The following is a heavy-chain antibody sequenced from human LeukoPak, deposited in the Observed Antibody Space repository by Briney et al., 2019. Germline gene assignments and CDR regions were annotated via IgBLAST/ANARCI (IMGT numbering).Heavy chain of an antibody. D-gene: IGHD4-11*01. V-gene: IGHV4-34*01. CDR2: INHSGST. J-gene: IGHJ4*02. Sequence: TSETLSLTCAVYGGSFSGYYWSWIRQPPGKGLEWIGEINHSGSTNYNPSLKSRVTISVDTSKNQFSLKLSSVAAADTAVYYCAALTRQQYYFDYWGQGTLVTVSS. CDR3: AALTRQQYYFDY. CDR1: GGSFSGYY.